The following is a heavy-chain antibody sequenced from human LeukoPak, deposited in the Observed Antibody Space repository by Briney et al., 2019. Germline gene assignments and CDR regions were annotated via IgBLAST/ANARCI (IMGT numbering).Heavy chain of an antibody. V-gene: IGHV3-74*01. Sequence: GGSLRLSSAASGFTFSIYWMRWVRQAPGKGLVWVSRIKSDGSTTTYADSVKGRFTISRDNAKNTLYLQMNSLRAEDTAVYYCARGVDTHFDYWGQGTLVTVSS. CDR1: GFTFSIYW. CDR2: IKSDGSTT. J-gene: IGHJ4*02. CDR3: ARGVDTHFDY. D-gene: IGHD5-18*01.